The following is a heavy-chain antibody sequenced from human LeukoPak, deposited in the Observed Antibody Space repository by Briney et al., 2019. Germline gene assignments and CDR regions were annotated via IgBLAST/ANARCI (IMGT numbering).Heavy chain of an antibody. V-gene: IGHV3-74*01. Sequence: GGSLRLSCAASGFTFSSYWMHWVRQAPGKGLVWVSRINNEESSTNYAYSVKGRFTISRDDAKNMLDLQMNSLRAEDTAVYYCARVISRYCGGDCYANDYFDYWGQGNLVTVSS. CDR1: GFTFSSYW. J-gene: IGHJ4*02. CDR3: ARVISRYCGGDCYANDYFDY. D-gene: IGHD2-21*02. CDR2: INNEESST.